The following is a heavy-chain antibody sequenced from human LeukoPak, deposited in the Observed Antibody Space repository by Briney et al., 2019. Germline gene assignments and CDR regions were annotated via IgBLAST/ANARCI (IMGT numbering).Heavy chain of an antibody. Sequence: PGGSLRLSCAASGFTFSSYSMNWVRQAPGKGLEWVSSISSSSSYIYYADSVKGRFTISRDNAKNSLYLQMNSLRAEDTAVYYCAILYSSSWYYFQHWGQGTLVTVSS. CDR2: ISSSSSYI. D-gene: IGHD6-13*01. CDR1: GFTFSSYS. V-gene: IGHV3-21*01. J-gene: IGHJ1*01. CDR3: AILYSSSWYYFQH.